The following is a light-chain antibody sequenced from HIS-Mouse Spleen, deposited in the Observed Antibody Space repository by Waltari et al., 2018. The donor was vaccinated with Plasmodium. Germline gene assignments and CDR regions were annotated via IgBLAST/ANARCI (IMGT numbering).Light chain of an antibody. CDR1: SRDVGSYKL. CDR2: EGS. V-gene: IGLV2-23*01. J-gene: IGLJ2*01. Sequence: QSALTQPASVSGSPGQSITISCTGNSRDVGSYKLVSWYQQHPGKAPKLMIYEGSKRPSGVSNRFSGSKSGNTASLTISGLQAEDEADYYCCSYAGSSTLVFGGGTKLTVL. CDR3: CSYAGSSTLV.